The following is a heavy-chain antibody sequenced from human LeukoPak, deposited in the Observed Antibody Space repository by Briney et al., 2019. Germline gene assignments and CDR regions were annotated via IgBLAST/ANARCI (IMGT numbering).Heavy chain of an antibody. Sequence: GGSLRLSCAASGFIFNSYSMNWVRQAPGKGLGWVSSLSSSSSYKYYADSVKGRFTISRDNAKNSLYLQMNSLRAEDTAVYYCARGRAHELHSGWYLPFDYWGQGTLVTVSS. CDR2: LSSSSSYK. CDR1: GFIFNSYS. CDR3: ARGRAHELHSGWYLPFDY. V-gene: IGHV3-21*01. J-gene: IGHJ4*02. D-gene: IGHD6-19*01.